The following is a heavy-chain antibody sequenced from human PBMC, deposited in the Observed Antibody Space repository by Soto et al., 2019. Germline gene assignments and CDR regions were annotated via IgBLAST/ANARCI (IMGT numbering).Heavy chain of an antibody. CDR3: AKDMYRRTGDAFDI. J-gene: IGHJ3*02. CDR2: ISYDGSNK. Sequence: GGSLRLSCAASGFTFSSYGMHWVRQAPGKGLEWVAVISYDGSNKYYADSVKGRFTISRDNSKNTLYLQMNSLRAEDTAVYYCAKDMYRRTGDAFDIWGQGTMVTVSS. CDR1: GFTFSSYG. V-gene: IGHV3-30*18. D-gene: IGHD2-2*01.